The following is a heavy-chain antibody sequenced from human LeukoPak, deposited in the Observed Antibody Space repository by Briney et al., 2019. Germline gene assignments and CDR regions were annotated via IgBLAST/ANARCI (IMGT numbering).Heavy chain of an antibody. CDR2: IYPGDSDI. D-gene: IGHD2/OR15-2a*01. CDR1: GYTFTTYW. CDR3: ARVMTTLTGFDY. Sequence: GESLKISCKGSGYTFTTYWIGWVSQMPGKGLEWMGIIYPGDSDIRYSPSFQGQVTISADKSISTAYLQWSSLKASDTAMYYCARVMTTLTGFDYWGQGTLVTVSS. J-gene: IGHJ4*02. V-gene: IGHV5-51*01.